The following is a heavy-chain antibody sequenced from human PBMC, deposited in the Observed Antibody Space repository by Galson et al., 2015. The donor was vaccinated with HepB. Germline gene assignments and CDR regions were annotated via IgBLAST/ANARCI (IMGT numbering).Heavy chain of an antibody. CDR1: GYTLTELS. D-gene: IGHD3-10*01. CDR2: FDPEDGET. J-gene: IGHJ4*02. V-gene: IGHV1-24*01. Sequence: SVKVSCKVSGYTLTELSMHWVRQAPGKGLEWMGGFDPEDGETIYAQKFQGRVTMTEDTSTDTAYMELSSLRSEDTAVYYCATVLYPGYYGSGSYSPFDYWGQGTLVTVSS. CDR3: ATVLYPGYYGSGSYSPFDY.